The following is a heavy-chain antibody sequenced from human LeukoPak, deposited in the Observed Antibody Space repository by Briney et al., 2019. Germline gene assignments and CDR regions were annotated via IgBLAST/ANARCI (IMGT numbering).Heavy chain of an antibody. Sequence: PVGSLRLSCAASGFSVSHNYMSWVRQAPGKGLEWVSVLYSGCTTYYAASVTATFTIYRDNSKNTLYINMNSLRAEVTAVYYCAGHRGRCSRPSCYPYYFDYWGQGTLVT. CDR3: AGHRGRCSRPSCYPYYFDY. D-gene: IGHD2-2*01. CDR1: GFSVSHNY. J-gene: IGHJ4*02. CDR2: LYSGCTT. V-gene: IGHV3-66*04.